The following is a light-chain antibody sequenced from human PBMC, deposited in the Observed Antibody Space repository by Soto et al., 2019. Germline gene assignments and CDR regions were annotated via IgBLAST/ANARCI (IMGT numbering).Light chain of an antibody. CDR1: QSVSSY. CDR2: DAS. CDR3: QQRSNWPLT. Sequence: EIVLTHSPATLSLSPGERATLSCRASQSVSSYLAWYPQKPGQAPRLLLYDASNRATGIPARFSGSGSGTDFTLTISSLEPEDFAVYYCQQRSNWPLTFGGGTKVEIK. V-gene: IGKV3-11*01. J-gene: IGKJ4*01.